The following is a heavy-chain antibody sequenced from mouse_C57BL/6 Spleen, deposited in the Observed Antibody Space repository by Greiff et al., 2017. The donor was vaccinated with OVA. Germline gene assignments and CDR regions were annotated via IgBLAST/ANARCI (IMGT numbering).Heavy chain of an antibody. D-gene: IGHD2-5*01. V-gene: IGHV1-72*01. CDR3: AAYNSNEGNYYYAMDY. Sequence: QVQLQQPGAELVKPGASVKLSCKASGYTFTSYWMNWVKQRPGRGLEWIGRIDPNSGGTKYNEEFTSKATLTVDKPSSTAYMQLSSLASEDSAVYYCAAYNSNEGNYYYAMDYWGQGTSVTVSS. J-gene: IGHJ4*01. CDR2: IDPNSGGT. CDR1: GYTFTSYW.